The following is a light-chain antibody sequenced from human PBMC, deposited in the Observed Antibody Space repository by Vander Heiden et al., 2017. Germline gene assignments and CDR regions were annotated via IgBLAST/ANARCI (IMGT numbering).Light chain of an antibody. Sequence: SVLTQPPSTSGPPGQRVTLPCSGSSSKIGSNTVNWYQQLPGTAPKLLIYSNNQRPSGVPDRFSGSKSGTSASLAIRGLQSEDEADYYCAAWDDSLNGWVFGGGTKLTVL. J-gene: IGLJ3*02. CDR2: SNN. V-gene: IGLV1-44*01. CDR3: AAWDDSLNGWV. CDR1: SSKIGSNT.